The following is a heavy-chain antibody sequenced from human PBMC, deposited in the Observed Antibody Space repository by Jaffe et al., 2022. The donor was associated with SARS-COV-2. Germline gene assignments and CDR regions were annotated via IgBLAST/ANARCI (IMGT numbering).Heavy chain of an antibody. CDR1: GYTFTGYY. V-gene: IGHV1-2*02. J-gene: IGHJ4*02. D-gene: IGHD3-10*01. CDR3: ARGGTVTSRGVYYFDF. CDR2: INPNKGDI. Sequence: QVQLVQSGAEVEKPGASVKVSCKASGYTFTGYYIHWVRQAPGQGLEWMGWINPNKGDIKYARKFQGRVTMTRDTSITAAYMELSSLRSDDTAVYYCARGGTVTSRGVYYFDFWGPGALVTVSS.